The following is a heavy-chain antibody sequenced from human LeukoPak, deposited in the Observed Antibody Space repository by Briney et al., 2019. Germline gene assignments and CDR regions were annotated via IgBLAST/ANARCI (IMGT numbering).Heavy chain of an antibody. D-gene: IGHD2-2*01. CDR2: VRYDETTK. Sequence: GGSLRLSCAASGFTFSNYGMHWVRQAPGKGLEWVAFVRYDETTKFYADSVKGRFTISRDNSKTTLYLQMNSLRAEDTAVYYCAKDVPTAYFDYWGQGTLVTVSS. CDR1: GFTFSNYG. CDR3: AKDVPTAYFDY. V-gene: IGHV3-30*02. J-gene: IGHJ4*02.